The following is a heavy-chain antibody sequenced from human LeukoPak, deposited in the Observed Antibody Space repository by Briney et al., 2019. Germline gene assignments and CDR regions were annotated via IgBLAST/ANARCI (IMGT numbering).Heavy chain of an antibody. D-gene: IGHD3-16*02. CDR2: IIPIFGTA. CDR1: GGTFSSYA. CDR3: ARDEDRYDYVWGSYPIRYLGY. V-gene: IGHV1-69*06. J-gene: IGHJ4*02. Sequence: SVKVSCKASGGTFSSYAISWVRQAPGQGLKWMGGIIPIFGTANYAQKFQGRVTITADKSTSTAYMELSSLRSEDTAVYYCARDEDRYDYVWGSYPIRYLGYWGQGTLVTVSS.